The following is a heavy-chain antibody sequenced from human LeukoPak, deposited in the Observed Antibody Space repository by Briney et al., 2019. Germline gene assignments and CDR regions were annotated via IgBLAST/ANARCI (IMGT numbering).Heavy chain of an antibody. CDR3: AREGLGSPSGY. V-gene: IGHV1-18*01. CDR2: ISAYNGNT. CDR1: GGTFSSYA. J-gene: IGHJ4*02. D-gene: IGHD3-10*01. Sequence: ASVKVSCKASGGTFSSYAISWVRQAPGQGLEWMGWISAYNGNTNYAQKLQGRVTMTTDTSTSTAYTELRSLRSDDTAVYYCAREGLGSPSGYWGQGTLVTVSS.